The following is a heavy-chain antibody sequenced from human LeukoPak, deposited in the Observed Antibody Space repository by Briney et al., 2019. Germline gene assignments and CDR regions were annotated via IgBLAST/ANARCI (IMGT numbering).Heavy chain of an antibody. CDR1: GYSFTSYW. CDR3: ARYTGYCSSTSCYSFDY. CDR2: IHPGDSDT. J-gene: IGHJ4*02. V-gene: IGHV5-51*01. D-gene: IGHD2-2*03. Sequence: GESLKISCKGSGYSFTSYWIGWVRQMPGKGLEWMGIIHPGDSDTRYSPSFQGQVTISADKSISTAYLQWSSLKASDTAIYYCARYTGYCSSTSCYSFDYWGQGTLVTVSS.